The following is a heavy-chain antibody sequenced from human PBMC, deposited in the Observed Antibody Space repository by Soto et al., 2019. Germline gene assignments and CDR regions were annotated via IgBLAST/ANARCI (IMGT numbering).Heavy chain of an antibody. V-gene: IGHV4-59*02. J-gene: IGHJ6*02. Sequence: QVQLQESGPGLVKPSETLSLTCSVSGDSVSSYYWSWIRQPPGKGLEWIGYVYYDGSTNYNPSLETRVTISIDTSKNQVSLKLNSVTAADTAVYHCARGRRSPTVYYGLDVWRQGTTVAVSS. D-gene: IGHD1-26*01. CDR2: VYYDGST. CDR1: GDSVSSYY. CDR3: ARGRRSPTVYYGLDV.